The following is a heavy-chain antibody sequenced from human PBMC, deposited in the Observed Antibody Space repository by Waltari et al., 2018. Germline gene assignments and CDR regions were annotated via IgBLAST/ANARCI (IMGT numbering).Heavy chain of an antibody. CDR3: AKGITTVTTALDY. Sequence: EVQLVESGGVFVQPGGALRVAWAASGFTFSSYAMSWVRRDPRKGLKWVSAIRGSGGSTYYADSVKGRFTSSRDNCKNTLYLQMNSLRAEDTAVYYCAKGITTVTTALDYWGQGTLVTISS. CDR2: IRGSGGST. D-gene: IGHD4-4*01. CDR1: GFTFSSYA. V-gene: IGHV3-23*04. J-gene: IGHJ4*02.